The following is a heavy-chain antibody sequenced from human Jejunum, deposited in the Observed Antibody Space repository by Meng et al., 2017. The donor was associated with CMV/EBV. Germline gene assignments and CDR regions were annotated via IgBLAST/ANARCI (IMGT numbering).Heavy chain of an antibody. D-gene: IGHD4/OR15-4a*01. J-gene: IGHJ6*02. CDR1: GYIFTDYY. V-gene: IGHV1-46*01. CDR2: INPSGYNT. CDR3: AKEGVLYGMDV. Sequence: KASGYIFTDYYIHWVRQAPGQGLEWMAIINPSGYNTNDTQKFQGRITVTRDTSTRTVYMERSNLRFEDTAVYYCAKEGVLYGMDVWGQGTTVTVSS.